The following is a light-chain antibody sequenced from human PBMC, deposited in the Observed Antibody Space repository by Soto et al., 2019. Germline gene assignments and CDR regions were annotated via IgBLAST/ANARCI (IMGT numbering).Light chain of an antibody. CDR2: SNT. J-gene: IGLJ2*01. CDR3: QSYDNILSAVV. CDR1: SSSVGAGYD. Sequence: QSVLTQPPSVSGAPGQRVTISCTGSSSSVGAGYDVHWYQHLPGTAPKLLIFSNTNRPSGVPDRFSGSKSGTPVSLAIAGLQAEDEGDYYCQSYDNILSAVVFGGGTKLTVL. V-gene: IGLV1-40*01.